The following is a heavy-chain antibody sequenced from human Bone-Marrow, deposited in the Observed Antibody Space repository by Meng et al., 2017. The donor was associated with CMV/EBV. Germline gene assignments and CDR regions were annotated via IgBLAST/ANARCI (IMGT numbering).Heavy chain of an antibody. CDR1: GYSISSGYY. Sequence: GSLRLSCTVSGYSISSGYYWGWIRQPPGKGLEWIGSIYHSGSTYYNPSLKSRVTISVDTSKNQFSLKLSSVTAADTAVYYCARKIEMATISGYFDYWGQGTLVTVSS. CDR2: IYHSGST. J-gene: IGHJ4*02. CDR3: ARKIEMATISGYFDY. V-gene: IGHV4-38-2*02. D-gene: IGHD5-24*01.